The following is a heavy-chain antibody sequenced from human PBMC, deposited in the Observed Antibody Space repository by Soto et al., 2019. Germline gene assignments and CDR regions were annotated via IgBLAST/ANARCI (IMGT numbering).Heavy chain of an antibody. D-gene: IGHD3-3*01. CDR2: ISDDGSNK. J-gene: IGHJ6*02. CDR1: GFTFSIYA. V-gene: IGHV3-30-3*01. Sequence: GGSLRLSCAASGFTFSIYAMHWVRQGPGKGLEGVAVISDDGSNKYYADSVKGRFTISRDNSKNTLYLQMNGLRAEDTAVYYCARETYYDFWSGPYFGMDVWGQGTTVTVSS. CDR3: ARETYYDFWSGPYFGMDV.